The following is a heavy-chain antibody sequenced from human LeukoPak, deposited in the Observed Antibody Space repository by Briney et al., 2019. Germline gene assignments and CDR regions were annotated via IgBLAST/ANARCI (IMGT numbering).Heavy chain of an antibody. CDR3: VKDIQLST. J-gene: IGHJ3*01. CDR2: IGSSGGST. D-gene: IGHD5-24*01. Sequence: PGGSLRLSCAASGFNFITAAMTWVRQAPGKGLECVSLIGSSGGSTYYADSVKGRFTISRDNSNHTLSLQMNSLRVEDTAIYYCVKDIQLSTWGLGTMVTVSS. V-gene: IGHV3-23*01. CDR1: GFNFITAA.